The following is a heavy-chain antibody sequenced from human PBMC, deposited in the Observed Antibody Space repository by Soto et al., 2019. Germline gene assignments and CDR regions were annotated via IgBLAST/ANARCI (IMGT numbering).Heavy chain of an antibody. V-gene: IGHV3-23*01. D-gene: IGHD7-27*01. Sequence: EVQLLECGGGVVQPGRSLRLSCAASGFTFNNYALNWVRQAPGKGLEWVSSISGTGGSTFYAGSAKGRFTISRDNSKNTLFLQMTSLRAEDTAVYYCGKGNSKWGTGDAFDIWGQGTMVTVSS. CDR3: GKGNSKWGTGDAFDI. J-gene: IGHJ3*02. CDR2: ISGTGGST. CDR1: GFTFNNYA.